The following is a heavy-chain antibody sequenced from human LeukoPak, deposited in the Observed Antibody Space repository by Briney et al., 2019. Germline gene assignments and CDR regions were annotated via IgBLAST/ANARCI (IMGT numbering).Heavy chain of an antibody. V-gene: IGHV3-7*05. CDR2: IKQDGGEK. J-gene: IGHJ4*02. Sequence: GGSLRLSCAGSGFTFSNHQMNWVRRAPGKGLEWVAKIKQDGGEKHYVDSVKGRFTISRDNAKNSLYLQMNSLRVEDTAMYYCARWNYDSGSWDLDYWGQGTLVTVSS. D-gene: IGHD3-10*01. CDR1: GFTFSNHQ. CDR3: ARWNYDSGSWDLDY.